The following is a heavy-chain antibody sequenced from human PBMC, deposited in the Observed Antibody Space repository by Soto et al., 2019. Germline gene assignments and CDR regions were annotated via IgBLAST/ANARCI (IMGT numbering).Heavy chain of an antibody. CDR2: INHSGST. D-gene: IGHD2-15*01. V-gene: IGHV4-34*01. J-gene: IGHJ4*02. CDR3: ATGVVAAADY. CDR1: GGSFIGYY. Sequence: QVQLQQGGAGLLKPSETLSLTCAVYGGSFIGYYWSWIRQPPGKGLEWIWEINHSGSTNYNPSLKSRVTISVDTSKNQFSLKLGSVNAADTAVYYCATGVVAAADYWGEGTLVTVSS.